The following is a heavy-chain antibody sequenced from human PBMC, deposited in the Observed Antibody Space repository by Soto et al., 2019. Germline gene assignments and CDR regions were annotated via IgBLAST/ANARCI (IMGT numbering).Heavy chain of an antibody. CDR2: ISGSGDST. V-gene: IGHV3-23*01. CDR3: AKVPLMVRGWFDP. Sequence: EVQLLESGGGLVQPGGSLTLSCAASGFTFSSYAMSWVRQAPGKGLEWVSTISGSGDSTYYADSVKGRFTISRDNSKNTLSLQMNSLRVEDTAIYYCAKVPLMVRGWFDPWGQGTLVTVSS. J-gene: IGHJ5*02. CDR1: GFTFSSYA. D-gene: IGHD3-10*01.